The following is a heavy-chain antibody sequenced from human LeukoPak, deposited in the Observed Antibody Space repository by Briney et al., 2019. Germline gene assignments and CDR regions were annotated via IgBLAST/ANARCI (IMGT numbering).Heavy chain of an antibody. V-gene: IGHV1-18*01. CDR2: ISAYNGNT. CDR1: GYTFTSYG. CDR3: ARASTEPLSLMYYDFWSGPPAYYFDY. D-gene: IGHD3-3*01. Sequence: GASVKVSRKASGYTFTSYGISWVRQAPEQGLEWMGWISAYNGNTNYAQKLQGRVTMTTDTSTSTAYMELRSLRSDDTAVYYCARASTEPLSLMYYDFWSGPPAYYFDYWGQGTLVTVSS. J-gene: IGHJ4*02.